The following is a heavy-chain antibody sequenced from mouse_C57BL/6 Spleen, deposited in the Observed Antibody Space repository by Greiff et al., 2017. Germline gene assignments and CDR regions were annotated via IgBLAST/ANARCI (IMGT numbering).Heavy chain of an antibody. CDR1: GFTFSNYW. Sequence: EVQGVESGGGLVQPGGSMKLSCVASGFTFSNYWMNWVRQSPEKGLEWVAQIRLKSDNYATHYAESVKGRFTISRDDSKSSVYLQMNNLRAEDTGIYYCTAGTVVERPMDYWGQGTSVTVSS. V-gene: IGHV6-3*01. CDR2: IRLKSDNYAT. J-gene: IGHJ4*01. D-gene: IGHD1-1*01. CDR3: TAGTVVERPMDY.